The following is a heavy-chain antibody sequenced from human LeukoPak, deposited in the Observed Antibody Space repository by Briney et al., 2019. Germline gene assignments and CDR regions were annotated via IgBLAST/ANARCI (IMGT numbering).Heavy chain of an antibody. D-gene: IGHD6-19*01. V-gene: IGHV3-9*01. CDR1: GFSFEDYA. CDR2: ISWNSGYI. CDR3: AKVRGTYSSGFFFDY. Sequence: GGSLRLSCAGSGFSFEDYAMHWVRQAPGKGLEWLSIISWNSGYIGYADSVKGRFTISRDNTKNSLYLQMNSLRAEDTAFYYCAKVRGTYSSGFFFDYWGPGALVTVSS. J-gene: IGHJ4*02.